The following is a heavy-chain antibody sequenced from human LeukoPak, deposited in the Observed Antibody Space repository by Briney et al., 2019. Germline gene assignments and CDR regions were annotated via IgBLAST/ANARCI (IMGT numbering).Heavy chain of an antibody. Sequence: PGGSLRLSCAASGFTFVDYGVSWVRHAPGKGLEWVSGINWNGDSTGYVDSVKGRFTISRDNAKNSLYLQMNSLRAEDTALYYCARALSNYVDYYFYYYMDVWGKGTTVTVSS. CDR1: GFTFVDYG. CDR2: INWNGDST. J-gene: IGHJ6*03. D-gene: IGHD4-11*01. V-gene: IGHV3-20*04. CDR3: ARALSNYVDYYFYYYMDV.